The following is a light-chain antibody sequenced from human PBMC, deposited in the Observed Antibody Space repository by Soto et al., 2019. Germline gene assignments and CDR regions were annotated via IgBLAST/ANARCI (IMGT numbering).Light chain of an antibody. CDR1: QSIARF. V-gene: IGKV1-39*01. Sequence: DIQMTQSPSSLSASIGDRVTITCRASQSIARFLNWYQQKPGKAPKLLISAASSLESGVPSRFSGSGSGTDFTLTITSLQPEDSASYYCQQGYTTPPAFGQGTKVEV. CDR2: AAS. CDR3: QQGYTTPPA. J-gene: IGKJ1*01.